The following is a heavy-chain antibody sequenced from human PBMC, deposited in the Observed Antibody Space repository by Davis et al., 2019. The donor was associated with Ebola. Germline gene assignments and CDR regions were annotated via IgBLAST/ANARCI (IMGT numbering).Heavy chain of an antibody. CDR3: ATRYYYDSSGYYPLYYYYGMDV. D-gene: IGHD3-22*01. V-gene: IGHV3-23*01. Sequence: GESLKISCAASGFTFSSYAMSWVRQAPGKGLEWVSAISGSGGSTYYADSVKGRFTISRDNSKNTLYLQMNSLRAEDTAVYYCATRYYYDSSGYYPLYYYYGMDVWGKGTTVTVSS. CDR1: GFTFSSYA. J-gene: IGHJ6*04. CDR2: ISGSGGST.